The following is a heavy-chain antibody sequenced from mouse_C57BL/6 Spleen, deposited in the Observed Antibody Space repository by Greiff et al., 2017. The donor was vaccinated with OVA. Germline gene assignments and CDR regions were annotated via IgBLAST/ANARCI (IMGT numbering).Heavy chain of an antibody. CDR2: INPYNGGT. J-gene: IGHJ4*01. V-gene: IGHV1-19*01. CDR3: ARGTDYAMDY. D-gene: IGHD2-14*01. Sequence: EVQRVESGPVLVKPGASVKMSCKASGYTFTDYYMNWVKQSHGKSLEWIGVINPYNGGTSYNQKFKGKATLTVDKSSSTAYMELNSLTSEDSAVYYCARGTDYAMDYWGQGTSVTVSS. CDR1: GYTFTDYY.